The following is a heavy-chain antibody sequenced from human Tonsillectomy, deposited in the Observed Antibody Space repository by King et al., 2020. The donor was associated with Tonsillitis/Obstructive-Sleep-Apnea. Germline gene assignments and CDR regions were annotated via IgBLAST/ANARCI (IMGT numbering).Heavy chain of an antibody. CDR2: VNHSGST. Sequence: VQLQQWGAGLLKPSETLSLTCAVYGGSFSGYYWSWIRQPPGKGLEWIGEVNHSGSTNYNPSLKSRVTISIDTSKNQFSLKLSSVTDADTAVYYCARGSDCTGGVCYTSSWFDPWGQGTLVTVSS. CDR3: ARGSDCTGGVCYTSSWFDP. J-gene: IGHJ5*02. CDR1: GGSFSGYY. V-gene: IGHV4-34*01. D-gene: IGHD2-8*02.